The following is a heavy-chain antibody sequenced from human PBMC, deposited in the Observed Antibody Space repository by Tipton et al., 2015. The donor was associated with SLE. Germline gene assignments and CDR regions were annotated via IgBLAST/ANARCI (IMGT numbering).Heavy chain of an antibody. J-gene: IGHJ4*02. CDR3: ARGIMITFGGVIHFDY. Sequence: LRLSCAVYGGSFSGYYWSWIRQPPGKGLEWIGYIYYSGSTNYNPSLKSRVTISVDTSKNQFSLKLSSVTAADTAVYYCARGIMITFGGVIHFDYWGQGTLVTVSS. CDR1: GGSFSGYY. CDR2: IYYSGST. V-gene: IGHV4-59*12. D-gene: IGHD3-16*02.